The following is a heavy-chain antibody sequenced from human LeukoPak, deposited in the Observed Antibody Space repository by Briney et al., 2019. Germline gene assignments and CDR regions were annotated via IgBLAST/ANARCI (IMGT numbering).Heavy chain of an antibody. D-gene: IGHD6-19*01. CDR3: ASTPKEEAVAFFDY. V-gene: IGHV4-59*11. J-gene: IGHJ4*02. CDR1: GCSISSHY. Sequence: PSETLSLTCTVSGCSISSHYWSWIRQPPGKGLEWIGYIYYSGSTNYNPSLKSRVTISVDTSKNQFSLKLSSVTAADTAVYYCASTPKEEAVAFFDYWGQGTLVTVSS. CDR2: IYYSGST.